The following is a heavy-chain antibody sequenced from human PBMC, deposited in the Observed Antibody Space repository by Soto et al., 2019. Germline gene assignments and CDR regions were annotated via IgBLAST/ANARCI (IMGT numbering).Heavy chain of an antibody. D-gene: IGHD6-19*01. Sequence: LRLSCAASGFSFTNYGIHWVRQAPGKGLEWVAHISNDGSKKFYGDSVKGRFTISRDNSENTVYLQMTSLRPDDTAVFYCARDVAMPTGLGLGYWGQGTLVTVSS. CDR1: GFSFTNYG. CDR2: ISNDGSKK. CDR3: ARDVAMPTGLGLGY. J-gene: IGHJ4*02. V-gene: IGHV3-30*03.